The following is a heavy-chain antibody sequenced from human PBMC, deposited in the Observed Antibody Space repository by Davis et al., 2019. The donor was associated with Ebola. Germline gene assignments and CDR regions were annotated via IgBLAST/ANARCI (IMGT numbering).Heavy chain of an antibody. J-gene: IGHJ4*02. V-gene: IGHV1-69*04. CDR1: GYTFTGYY. D-gene: IGHD6-13*01. Sequence: AASVKVSCKASGYTFTGYYMHWVRQAPGQGLEWMGRIIPILGIANYAQKFQGRVTITADKSTSTAYMELSSLRSEDTAVYYCARDIGVAAAGTSVDYWGQGTLVTVSS. CDR2: IIPILGIA. CDR3: ARDIGVAAAGTSVDY.